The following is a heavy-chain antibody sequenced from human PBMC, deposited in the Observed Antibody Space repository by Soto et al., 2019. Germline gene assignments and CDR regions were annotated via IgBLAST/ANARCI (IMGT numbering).Heavy chain of an antibody. CDR2: IYSGGST. J-gene: IGHJ4*02. V-gene: IGHV3-66*01. CDR1: GFTVSSNY. D-gene: IGHD6-13*01. CDR3: ARDLRMYTSSY. Sequence: EVQLVESGGGLVQPGGSLRLSGPASGFTVSSNYMSWVRQAPGKGLEWVSVIYSGGSTYYADSVKGRFTISRDNSKNTLYLQMNSLRAEDTAVYFCARDLRMYTSSYWGQGTLVTVSS.